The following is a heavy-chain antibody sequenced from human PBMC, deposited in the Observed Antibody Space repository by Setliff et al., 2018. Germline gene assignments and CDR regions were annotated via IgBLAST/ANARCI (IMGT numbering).Heavy chain of an antibody. V-gene: IGHV4-4*08. J-gene: IGHJ4*02. CDR3: AREGSRDRSHFDS. Sequence: PSETLSLTCFVSGDSMSNFYWSWIRQAPGKGLEWIGYMYTSGNSIYNPSLKSRVTISVDTSESQFSLRLTSVTAADTAVYYCAREGSRDRSHFDSWGQGTLVTVSS. CDR1: GDSMSNFY. CDR2: MYTSGNS. D-gene: IGHD3-10*01.